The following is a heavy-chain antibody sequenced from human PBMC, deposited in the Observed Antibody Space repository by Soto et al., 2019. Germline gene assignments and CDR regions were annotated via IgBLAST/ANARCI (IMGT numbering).Heavy chain of an antibody. CDR2: IYYNGGT. Sequence: SETLSLTCTVSDGSISYYWFNWIRQPPGKGLEWIGYIYYNGGTKYTPSLKSRVTISVDTSKNQFSLKLSSGTAADTAVYYFARGNSFGSGIGSFASWGQGPLVPAPQ. J-gene: IGHJ4*02. D-gene: IGHD3-10*01. V-gene: IGHV4-59*08. CDR1: DGSISYYW. CDR3: ARGNSFGSGIGSFAS.